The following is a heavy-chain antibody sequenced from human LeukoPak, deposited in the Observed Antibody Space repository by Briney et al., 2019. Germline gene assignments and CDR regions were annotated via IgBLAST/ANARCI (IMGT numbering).Heavy chain of an antibody. J-gene: IGHJ5*02. CDR1: GFTFDDYG. Sequence: GGSLRLSCEVSGFTFDDYGMNWVRQRPGKGLEWVSDINWNGGSTSYAASVRGRFTVSRDNARNLLYLQMTSLSVEDTALYYCARRKDMAEFGSAYYPLDHWGQGTLVTVS. CDR2: INWNGGST. V-gene: IGHV3-20*04. D-gene: IGHD3-3*01. CDR3: ARRKDMAEFGSAYYPLDH.